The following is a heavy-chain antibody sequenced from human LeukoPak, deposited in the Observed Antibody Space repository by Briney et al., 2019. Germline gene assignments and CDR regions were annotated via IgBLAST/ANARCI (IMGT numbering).Heavy chain of an antibody. CDR1: GFTFSSYA. D-gene: IGHD1-26*01. CDR2: ISYDGSNK. V-gene: IGHV3-30-3*01. Sequence: PGGSLRLSCAASGFTFSSYAMHWVRQAPGKGLEWVAVISYDGSNKYYADSVKGRFTISRDNSKSTLYLQMNSLRAEDTAVYYCARDRGEMGAAFDIWGQGTMVTVSS. J-gene: IGHJ3*02. CDR3: ARDRGEMGAAFDI.